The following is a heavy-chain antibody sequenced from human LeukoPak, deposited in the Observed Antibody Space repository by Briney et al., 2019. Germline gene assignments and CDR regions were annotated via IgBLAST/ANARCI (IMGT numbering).Heavy chain of an antibody. CDR2: ISSNGGST. V-gene: IGHV3-64*01. CDR1: GFTFSSYA. J-gene: IGHJ5*02. CDR3: ARDYGFWSGYFDNWFDP. D-gene: IGHD3/OR15-3a*01. Sequence: GGSLRLSCAASGFTFSSYAMHWVRQAPGKGLEYVSAISSNGGSTYYANSVKGRFTISRDNSKNTLYLQMGSLRAEDMAVYYCARDYGFWSGYFDNWFDPWGQGTLVTVSS.